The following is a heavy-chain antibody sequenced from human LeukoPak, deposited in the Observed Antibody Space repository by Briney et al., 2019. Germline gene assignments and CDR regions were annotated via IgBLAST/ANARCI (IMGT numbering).Heavy chain of an antibody. CDR2: IWFDGINK. Sequence: GGSLRLSCAASGFNFSIYDIHWVRQAPGKGLEWEPIIWFDGINKYYADSVKGRFTMSRDKAKNTLYPQMKSLRAEDTAVYYCARDPSYYYDSSGPLDAFDIWGQGTMVTVSS. CDR3: ARDPSYYYDSSGPLDAFDI. J-gene: IGHJ3*02. CDR1: GFNFSIYD. V-gene: IGHV3-33*01. D-gene: IGHD3-22*01.